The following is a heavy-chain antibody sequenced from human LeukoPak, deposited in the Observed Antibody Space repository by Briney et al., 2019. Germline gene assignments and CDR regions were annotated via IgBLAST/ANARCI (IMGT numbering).Heavy chain of an antibody. D-gene: IGHD5-24*01. CDR2: ISAYNGNT. V-gene: IGHV1-18*01. CDR3: ARGDGYNSG. Sequence: ASVKVSCKASGYTFTSYGISWVRQAPGQGLEWMGWISAYNGNTNYAQKFQGRVTITADESTSTAYMELSSLRSEDTAVYYCARGDGYNSGWGQGTLVTVSS. J-gene: IGHJ4*02. CDR1: GYTFTSYG.